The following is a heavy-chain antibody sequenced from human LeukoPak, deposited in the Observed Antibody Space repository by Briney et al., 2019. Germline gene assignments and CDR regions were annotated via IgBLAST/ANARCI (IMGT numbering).Heavy chain of an antibody. CDR1: GGSISSYY. D-gene: IGHD3-16*01. J-gene: IGHJ4*02. V-gene: IGHV4-59*01. Sequence: SETLSLTCTVSGGSISSYYWGWIRQPPGKGLEWIGYIYYSGSTNYNPSLKSRVTISVDTSKNQFSLKLSSVTAADTAVYYCARGGDYVWGSYEPFDYWGQGTLVTVSS. CDR3: ARGGDYVWGSYEPFDY. CDR2: IYYSGST.